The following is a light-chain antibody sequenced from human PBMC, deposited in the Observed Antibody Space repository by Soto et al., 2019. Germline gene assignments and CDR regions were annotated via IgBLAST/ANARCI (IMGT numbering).Light chain of an antibody. J-gene: IGKJ2*01. CDR3: QQSFSDPRT. CDR1: QSIASD. Sequence: DIQMTQSPSSLSASVGDRVTITCRASQSIASDLNWYQQKPGKAPKLLIYTASSLQSGVPSRFSVRGSGTDFTLTISSLHPEDFATYYCQQSFSDPRTFGQGTKLEIK. V-gene: IGKV1-39*01. CDR2: TAS.